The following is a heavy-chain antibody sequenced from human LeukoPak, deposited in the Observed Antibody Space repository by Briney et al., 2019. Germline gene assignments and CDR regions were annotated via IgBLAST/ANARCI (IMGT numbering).Heavy chain of an antibody. Sequence: GGSLRLSCAASGFTFSSYSMNWVRQAPGKRLEWVSSISSSSSYIYYADSVKGRFTISRDNAKNSLYLQMNSLRAEDTAVYYCARGGPYGSGSFVDYWGQGTLVTVSS. J-gene: IGHJ4*02. CDR2: ISSSSSYI. V-gene: IGHV3-21*01. D-gene: IGHD3-10*01. CDR3: ARGGPYGSGSFVDY. CDR1: GFTFSSYS.